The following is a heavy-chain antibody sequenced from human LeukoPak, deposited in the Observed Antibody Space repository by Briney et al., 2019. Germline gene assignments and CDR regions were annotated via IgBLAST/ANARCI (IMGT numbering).Heavy chain of an antibody. D-gene: IGHD2-15*01. V-gene: IGHV4-39*01. J-gene: IGHJ3*01. CDR3: ARHSGGSYVFAFDV. CDR1: GGPISISYF. CDR2: TDYSGTT. Sequence: SETLSLTCTVSGGPISISYFWGWVRQPPGKGLGWIGTTDYSGTTYYNPSLKSRVTIFVDKSKNQFSLKLSSVTAPDTAFYYCARHSGGSYVFAFDVWGQGTVFTVSS.